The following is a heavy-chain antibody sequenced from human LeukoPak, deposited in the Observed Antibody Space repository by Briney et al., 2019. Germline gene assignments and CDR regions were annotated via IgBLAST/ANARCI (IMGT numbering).Heavy chain of an antibody. Sequence: GGSLRLSCAASGFTFSSYAMSWVRQAPGKGLEWVSAISGSGGSTYYADSVKGRFTISRDNSKNTLYPQMNSLRAEDTAVYYCARDSHYYDSSAPSYWGQGTLVTVSS. CDR2: ISGSGGST. D-gene: IGHD3-22*01. V-gene: IGHV3-23*01. CDR1: GFTFSSYA. CDR3: ARDSHYYDSSAPSY. J-gene: IGHJ4*02.